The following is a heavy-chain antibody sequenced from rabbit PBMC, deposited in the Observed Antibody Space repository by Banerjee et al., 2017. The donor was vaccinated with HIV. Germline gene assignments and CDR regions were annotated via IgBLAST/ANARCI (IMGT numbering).Heavy chain of an antibody. CDR1: GFSFSSSYY. J-gene: IGHJ3*01. D-gene: IGHD6-1*01. V-gene: IGHV1S40*01. Sequence: QSLEESGGDLVKPGASLTLTCTASGFSFSSSYYMCWVRQAPGKGLEWIACIDAGSGSTWYASWAKGRFTISKTSSTTVTLQMTSLTAADTATYFCARDIGGVDYGYALELWGQGTLVTVS. CDR2: IDAGSGST. CDR3: ARDIGGVDYGYALEL.